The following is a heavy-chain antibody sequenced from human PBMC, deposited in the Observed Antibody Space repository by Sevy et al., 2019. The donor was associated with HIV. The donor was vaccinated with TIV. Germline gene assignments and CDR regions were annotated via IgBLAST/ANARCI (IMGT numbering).Heavy chain of an antibody. CDR3: ASQFDY. J-gene: IGHJ4*02. CDR2: ISSSGSYI. V-gene: IGHV3-21*01. CDR1: GFNFSNYS. Sequence: GGSLRLSCAVSGFNFSNYSMDWVRQAPGKGLGWVSSISSSGSYIYYSDSLKSRITTSCDNAKNSVYLQMNSLRAEDTAVYYCASQFDYWGQVTLVTVSS.